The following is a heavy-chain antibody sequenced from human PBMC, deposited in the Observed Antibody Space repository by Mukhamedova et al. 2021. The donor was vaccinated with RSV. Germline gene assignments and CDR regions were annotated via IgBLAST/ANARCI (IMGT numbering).Heavy chain of an antibody. Sequence: GLEWVAVISYDGSNKYYADSVKGRFTISRDNSKNTLYLQMNSLRAEDTAVYYCARGFLAVAGHNYFDYWGQGTLVTVSS. CDR3: ARGFLAVAGHNYFDY. D-gene: IGHD6-19*01. J-gene: IGHJ4*02. V-gene: IGHV3-30*04. CDR2: ISYDGSNK.